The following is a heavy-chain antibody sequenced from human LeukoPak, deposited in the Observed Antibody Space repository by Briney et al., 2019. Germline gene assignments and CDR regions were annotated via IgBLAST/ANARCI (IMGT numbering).Heavy chain of an antibody. Sequence: SVKVSCKASGGTFSSYAISWVRQAPGQGLEWMGRIIPIFGTANYAQKFQGRVTITTDKSTSTAYMELRSLRSEDTAVYYCGRSAVAGSDYWGQGTLVTVSS. CDR2: IIPIFGTA. CDR3: GRSAVAGSDY. V-gene: IGHV1-69*05. J-gene: IGHJ4*02. CDR1: GGTFSSYA. D-gene: IGHD6-19*01.